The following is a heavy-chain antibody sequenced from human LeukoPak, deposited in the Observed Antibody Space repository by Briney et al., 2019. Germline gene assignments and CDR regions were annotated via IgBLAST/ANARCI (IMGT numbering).Heavy chain of an antibody. V-gene: IGHV3-74*01. Sequence: GGSLRLSCPASGFTFSSYWMHWVRQAPGMGLVWVSRISGDGSTTSYADSVKGRFTISRDNAKNTLYLQMNSLRAEDTAVYYCARLDILTGNYYYFNFWGQGTLVTVSS. CDR3: ARLDILTGNYYYFNF. D-gene: IGHD3-9*01. CDR2: ISGDGSTT. J-gene: IGHJ4*02. CDR1: GFTFSSYW.